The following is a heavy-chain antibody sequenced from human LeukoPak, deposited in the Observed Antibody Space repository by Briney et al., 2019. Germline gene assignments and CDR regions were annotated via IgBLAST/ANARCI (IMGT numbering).Heavy chain of an antibody. CDR3: ARDYGLYYYGSGSYRDYYYYYYMDV. D-gene: IGHD3-10*01. J-gene: IGHJ6*03. V-gene: IGHV1-46*01. CDR1: GYSLTNYY. CDR2: INPSGGST. Sequence: GASVKVSCKAFGYSLTNYYVHWVRQAPGQGLEWMGEINPSGGSTSYAQKFQGRITVTRDTSISTAYMELSRLRSDDTAVYYCARDYGLYYYGSGSYRDYYYYYYMDVWGKGTTVTVSS.